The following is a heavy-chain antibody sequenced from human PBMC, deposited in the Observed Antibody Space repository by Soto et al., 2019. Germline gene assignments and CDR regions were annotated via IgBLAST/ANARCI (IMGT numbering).Heavy chain of an antibody. CDR3: ARDRSNVGDSSGYYPYYFDY. CDR1: GFTFSSYG. V-gene: IGHV3-33*01. Sequence: GGSLRLSCAASGFTFSSYGMHWVRQAPGKGLEWVAVIWYDGSNKYYADSVKGRFTISRDNSKNTLYLQMNSLRAEDTAVYYCARDRSNVGDSSGYYPYYFDYWGQGTLVTVSS. D-gene: IGHD3-22*01. J-gene: IGHJ4*02. CDR2: IWYDGSNK.